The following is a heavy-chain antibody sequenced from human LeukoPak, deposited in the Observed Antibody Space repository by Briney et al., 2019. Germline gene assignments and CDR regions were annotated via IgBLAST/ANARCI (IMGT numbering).Heavy chain of an antibody. CDR2: IWPGDSST. Sequence: KPGESLKISCRGSGYSFTDYWVAWVRHMPGKGLEWMGFIWPGDSSTMYSPSFQGQVTISADRSISTAYLQWSILKASDTAMYYCARRSQTSDAFDIWGQGTMVTVSS. CDR3: ARRSQTSDAFDI. CDR1: GYSFTDYW. V-gene: IGHV5-51*01. J-gene: IGHJ3*02. D-gene: IGHD6-13*01.